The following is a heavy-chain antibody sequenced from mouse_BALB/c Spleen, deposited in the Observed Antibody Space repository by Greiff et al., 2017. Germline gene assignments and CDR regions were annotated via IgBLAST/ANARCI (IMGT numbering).Heavy chain of an antibody. D-gene: IGHD2-2*01. CDR2: ISSGGST. J-gene: IGHJ4*01. CDR3: ARDEYGCDAMDY. V-gene: IGHV5-6-5*01. Sequence: EVKLVESGGGLVKPGGSLKLSCAASGYTFSSYAMSWVRQTPEKRLEWVASISSGGSTYYSDSVMGRFTIFRDNAKNILYLQMSSLRSEETAMYYRARDEYGCDAMDYGGQGTSVTSPQ. CDR1: GYTFSSYA.